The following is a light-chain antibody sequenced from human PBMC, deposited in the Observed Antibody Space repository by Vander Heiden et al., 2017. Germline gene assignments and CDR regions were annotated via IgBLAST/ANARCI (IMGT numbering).Light chain of an antibody. V-gene: IGLV3-1*01. J-gene: IGLJ2*01. CDR1: KLGDKY. Sequence: SYELTQPPSLSVSPGQTASITCSGDKLGDKYACWYQQKPGQSPVLVIYQDSKRPSGIPERFSGSNSGNTATLTISGTQAMDEADYYCQAWDSSTGVFGGGTKLTGL. CDR2: QDS. CDR3: QAWDSSTGV.